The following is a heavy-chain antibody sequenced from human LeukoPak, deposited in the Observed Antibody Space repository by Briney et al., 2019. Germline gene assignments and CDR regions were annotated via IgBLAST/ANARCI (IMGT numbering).Heavy chain of an antibody. CDR2: IRQGGSEK. J-gene: IGHJ2*01. CDR3: ARGGRFCSGGDCYGWYFDL. V-gene: IGHV3-7*01. D-gene: IGHD2-21*02. Sequence: GGSLRLSCAASGFTFSNYWMTWVRQAPGKGLEWVANIRQGGSEKHYVDSVRGRFTISRDNGKNSLYLQLNSLRDEDTAVYYCARGGRFCSGGDCYGWYFDLWGRGTLVTVSS. CDR1: GFTFSNYW.